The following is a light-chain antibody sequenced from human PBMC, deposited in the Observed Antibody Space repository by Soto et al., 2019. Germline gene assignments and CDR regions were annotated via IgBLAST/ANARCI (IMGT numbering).Light chain of an antibody. CDR3: SSYTSSSTYV. J-gene: IGLJ1*01. Sequence: QSVLTQPASVSGSPGQSITISCTGTGSDVGGYDYVSWYQHHPGKAPKVMIYEVTNRPSGVSNRFSGSKSGNTASLTISGLMDEDEDDYYCSSYTSSSTYVFGTGTKV. V-gene: IGLV2-14*01. CDR1: GSDVGGYDY. CDR2: EVT.